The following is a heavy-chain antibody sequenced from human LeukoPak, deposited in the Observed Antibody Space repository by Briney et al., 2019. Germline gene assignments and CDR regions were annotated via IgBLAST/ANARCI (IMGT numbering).Heavy chain of an antibody. Sequence: ASVKVSCKASGYTFTSYYMHWVRQAPGQGLEWMGIINPSGGSTSYAQKFQGRVTMTRDTSTSTVYMELSSLRSEDTAVYYCATDYSSGYSFDYWGQGTLVTVSS. D-gene: IGHD3-22*01. CDR1: GYTFTSYY. J-gene: IGHJ4*02. CDR2: INPSGGST. V-gene: IGHV1-46*01. CDR3: ATDYSSGYSFDY.